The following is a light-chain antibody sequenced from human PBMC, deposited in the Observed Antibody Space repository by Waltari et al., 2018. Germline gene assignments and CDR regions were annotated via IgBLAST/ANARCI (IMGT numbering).Light chain of an antibody. V-gene: IGLV4-69*01. CDR1: RGPINNV. J-gene: IGLJ3*02. CDR2: VNSDGSH. CDR3: QTGGHGTWV. Sequence: QLVLTQSPSASASLGASVKLTCPLRRGPINNVIASLQQRPETGPRYLMKVNSDGSHNKGDEIPERFSGSGSGAERYLSISSLQSEDEADYICQTGGHGTWVFGGGTKLTVL.